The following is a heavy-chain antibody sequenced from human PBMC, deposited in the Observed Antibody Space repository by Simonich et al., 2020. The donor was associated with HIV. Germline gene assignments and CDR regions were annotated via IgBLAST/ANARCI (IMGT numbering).Heavy chain of an antibody. D-gene: IGHD5-12*01. V-gene: IGHV4-34*01. CDR1: GGSFSGYY. Sequence: QVHLQQWGAGLLKPSETLSLTCAVYGGSFSGYYWSWIRQPPGKGLEWIGEINHSGRTDYNPSLKSRVTISVDTSKNQFSLKLSSVTAADTALYYCARRTGYDLDYWGQGTLVTVSS. CDR3: ARRTGYDLDY. CDR2: INHSGRT. J-gene: IGHJ4*02.